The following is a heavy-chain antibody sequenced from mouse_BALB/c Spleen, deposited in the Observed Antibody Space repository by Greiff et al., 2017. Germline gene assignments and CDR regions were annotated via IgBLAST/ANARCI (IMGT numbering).Heavy chain of an antibody. V-gene: IGHV14-3*02. CDR1: GFNIKDTY. D-gene: IGHD1-1*01. J-gene: IGHJ2*01. Sequence: EVQLQQSGAELVKPGASVKLSCTASGFNIKDTYMHWVKQRPEQGLEWIGRIDPANGNTKYDPKFQGKATITADTSSNTAYLQLSSLTSEDTAVYYCARWGYYGSSYGGYWGQGTTLTVSS. CDR2: IDPANGNT. CDR3: ARWGYYGSSYGGY.